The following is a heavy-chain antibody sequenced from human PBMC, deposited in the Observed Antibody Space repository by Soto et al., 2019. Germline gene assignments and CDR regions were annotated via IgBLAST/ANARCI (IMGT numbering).Heavy chain of an antibody. Sequence: GESPKISYTTSGYTFIPYWVGWVCQLPGKVLEWMGLIYPADSDANYGLSFQGQVTLSVDKSTNTAYLLWSGLRTSDTAMYYCARFIVGATNDYFDNWGHGALVTVSS. CDR1: GYTFIPYW. D-gene: IGHD1-26*01. J-gene: IGHJ4*01. CDR2: IYPADSDA. CDR3: ARFIVGATNDYFDN. V-gene: IGHV5-51*01.